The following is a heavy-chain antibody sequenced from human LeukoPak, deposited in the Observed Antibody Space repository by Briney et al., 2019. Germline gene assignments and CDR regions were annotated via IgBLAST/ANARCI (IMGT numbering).Heavy chain of an antibody. Sequence: GGSLRLSCAASGFTFSSYGMHWVRQAPGKGLEWVVFIRYDGSNKYYADSVKGRFTISRDNSKNTLYLQMSSLRAEDTAVYYCAKDNFGGDGTTFDYWGQGTLVTVSS. CDR3: AKDNFGGDGTTFDY. D-gene: IGHD1-14*01. CDR1: GFTFSSYG. CDR2: IRYDGSNK. J-gene: IGHJ4*02. V-gene: IGHV3-30*02.